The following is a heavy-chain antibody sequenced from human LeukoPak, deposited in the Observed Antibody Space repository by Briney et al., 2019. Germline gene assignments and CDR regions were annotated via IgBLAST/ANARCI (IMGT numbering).Heavy chain of an antibody. J-gene: IGHJ1*01. CDR2: ISKSSDAT. Sequence: GGSLRLSCAASGFTFINYAMSWVRQAPGKGLEWVSLISKSSDATYYAPSVKGRFTISRDNSKNTLYLQMNSLRAEDTAVYYCAKDLDSSGSWPAEYFQHWGQGTLVTVSS. CDR1: GFTFINYA. D-gene: IGHD3-22*01. V-gene: IGHV3-23*01. CDR3: AKDLDSSGSWPAEYFQH.